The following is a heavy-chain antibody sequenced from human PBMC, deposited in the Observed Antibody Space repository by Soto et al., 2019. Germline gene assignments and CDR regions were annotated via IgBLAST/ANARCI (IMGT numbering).Heavy chain of an antibody. CDR3: AKGKTGTTCYNWFDP. D-gene: IGHD1-7*01. J-gene: IGHJ5*02. Sequence: QVQLVESGGGVVQPGRSLRLSCAASGFTFSSYGMHWVRQAPGKGLEWVAVISYDGSNKYYADSVKGRFTISRDNSKNTLYLQMNSLRAEDTAVYYCAKGKTGTTCYNWFDPWGQGTLVTVSS. CDR1: GFTFSSYG. CDR2: ISYDGSNK. V-gene: IGHV3-30*18.